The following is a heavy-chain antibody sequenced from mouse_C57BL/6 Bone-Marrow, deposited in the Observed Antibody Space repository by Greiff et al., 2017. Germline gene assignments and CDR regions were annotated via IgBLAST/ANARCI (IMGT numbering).Heavy chain of an antibody. V-gene: IGHV1-81*01. CDR2: IYPRSGNT. Sequence: QVQLKEPGAELARPGASVKLSCKASGYTFTSYCISWVKQRPGQGLEWIGKIYPRSGNTYYNEKFKGTATLAADKSSSTAYMQLSSLTAEDSAVYFCARWGDYWGQGTLVTVSA. CDR3: ARWGDY. CDR1: GYTFTSYC. J-gene: IGHJ3*01.